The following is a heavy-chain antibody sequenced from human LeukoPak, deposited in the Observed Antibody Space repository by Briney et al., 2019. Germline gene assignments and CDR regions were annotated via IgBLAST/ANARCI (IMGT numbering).Heavy chain of an antibody. V-gene: IGHV3-23*01. CDR2: ISGSGDST. CDR3: AKAPGPAAVGGFDY. J-gene: IGHJ4*02. D-gene: IGHD2-2*01. CDR1: GFAFSSYA. Sequence: PGGSVRLSCAASGFAFSSYAMGWVRQAPGKGLEWVSGISGSGDSTYYADSVKGRFTISRDNSKNTLYLQVNSLRVEDTAVYYCAKAPGPAAVGGFDYWGQGTLVTVSS.